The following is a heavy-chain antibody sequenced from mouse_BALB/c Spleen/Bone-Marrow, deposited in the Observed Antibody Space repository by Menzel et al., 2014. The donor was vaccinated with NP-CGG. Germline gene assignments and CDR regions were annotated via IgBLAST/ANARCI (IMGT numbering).Heavy chain of an antibody. CDR3: ARDYGRTAWFAY. D-gene: IGHD1-1*01. J-gene: IGHJ3*01. Sequence: VHVKQSGAELVKPGASVKLSYTASGFNIKDTYIHWVKQRPEQGLEWVGGIDPANGNTKYDPKFQGKATITADTSSNTACLQLSSLTSEDSAVYYCARDYGRTAWFAYWGQGTLVTVFA. CDR2: IDPANGNT. V-gene: IGHV14-3*02. CDR1: GFNIKDTY.